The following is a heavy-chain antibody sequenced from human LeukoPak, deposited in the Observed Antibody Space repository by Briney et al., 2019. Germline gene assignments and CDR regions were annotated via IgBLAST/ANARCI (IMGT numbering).Heavy chain of an antibody. J-gene: IGHJ4*02. D-gene: IGHD2-15*01. CDR3: ARAFPYCSGGSCYYRETNGYYFDY. Sequence: ASVKVSCKASGYTFTDYYIHWVRQAPGQGLEWMGIINPSGGSTSYAQKFQGRVTMTRDTSTSTVYMELSSLRSEDTAVYYCARAFPYCSGGSCYYRETNGYYFDYWGQGTLVTVSS. CDR2: INPSGGST. V-gene: IGHV1-46*01. CDR1: GYTFTDYY.